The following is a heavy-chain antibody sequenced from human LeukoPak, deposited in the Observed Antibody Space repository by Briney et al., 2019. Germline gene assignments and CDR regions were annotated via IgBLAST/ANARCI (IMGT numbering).Heavy chain of an antibody. CDR3: ARGGYCSSTSCYRDMDV. CDR1: GYTFTNYA. D-gene: IGHD2-2*01. V-gene: IGHV1-18*01. J-gene: IGHJ6*03. CDR2: ISTYNDNT. Sequence: ASVKVSCKASGYTFTNYAISWVRQAPGQGLEWMGSISTYNDNTNYAQNLQGRVTMTTDTSTSTAYMELRSLRSDDTAVYYCARGGYCSSTSCYRDMDVWGKGTTVTVSS.